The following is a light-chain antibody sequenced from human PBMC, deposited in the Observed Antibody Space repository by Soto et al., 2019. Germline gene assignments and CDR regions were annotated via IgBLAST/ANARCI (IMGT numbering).Light chain of an antibody. CDR3: QQYGRSWWT. Sequence: EIVLTQSPGTLSLSPGERATLSCRTSQSVSSSYLAWYQQKPGQAPRLLIYGASSRATGIPDRLSGSGSGTDFTLTISRLEPEDFAVYYCQQYGRSWWTFGQGTKVDIK. CDR2: GAS. J-gene: IGKJ1*01. V-gene: IGKV3-20*01. CDR1: QSVSSSY.